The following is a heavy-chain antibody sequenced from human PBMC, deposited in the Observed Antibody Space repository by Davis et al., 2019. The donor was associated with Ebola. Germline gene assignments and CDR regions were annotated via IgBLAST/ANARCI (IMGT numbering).Heavy chain of an antibody. CDR1: GYSFTSYW. J-gene: IGHJ6*02. Sequence: GESLKISCKGSGYSFTSYWIGWVRQMPGKGLEWMGRIDPSDSYTNYSPSFQGHVTISADKSISTAYLQWSSLKASDTAMYYCARGGYYDSSGYYYGMDVWGQGTTVTVSS. V-gene: IGHV5-10-1*01. D-gene: IGHD3-22*01. CDR3: ARGGYYDSSGYYYGMDV. CDR2: IDPSDSYT.